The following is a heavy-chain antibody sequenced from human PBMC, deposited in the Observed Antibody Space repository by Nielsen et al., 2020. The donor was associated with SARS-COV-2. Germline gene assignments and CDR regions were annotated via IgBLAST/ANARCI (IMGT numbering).Heavy chain of an antibody. J-gene: IGHJ6*02. CDR2: IIPIFGTA. D-gene: IGHD6-13*01. CDR3: AREFAAAGTRAYYYGMDV. Sequence: SVKVSCKASVCTFISYAISWVRQAPEQGLEWMGGIIPIFGTANYAQKFQGRVTITADESTSTAYMELSSLRSEDTAVYYCAREFAAAGTRAYYYGMDVWGQGTTVTVSS. CDR1: VCTFISYA. V-gene: IGHV1-69*13.